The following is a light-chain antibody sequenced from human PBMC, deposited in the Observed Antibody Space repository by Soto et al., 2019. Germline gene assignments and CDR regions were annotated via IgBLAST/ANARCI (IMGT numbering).Light chain of an antibody. CDR1: QAVSSIL. J-gene: IGKJ4*01. Sequence: EVVLTQSPGTLSLSPGERATLSCRASQAVSSILLAWYQQKPGQAPRLLIYGASSRATGIPDRFSVSGSGTDFTRTVSRLEPEDFAVYYYQQHGTSPIFGGGNKVEIK. V-gene: IGKV3-20*01. CDR2: GAS. CDR3: QQHGTSPI.